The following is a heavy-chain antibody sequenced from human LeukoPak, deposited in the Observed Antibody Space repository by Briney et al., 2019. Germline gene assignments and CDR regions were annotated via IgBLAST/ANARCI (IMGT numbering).Heavy chain of an antibody. Sequence: GGSLRLSCAASGVTLSSYAMSWARQAPGKGLEWVSTISGGGGGTYYADSVKGRFTISRDNSKNTLYLQVNSLRAEDTAVYYCAKGGKWDVTPFDYWGQGTLVTVSS. J-gene: IGHJ4*02. D-gene: IGHD1-26*01. V-gene: IGHV3-23*01. CDR1: GVTLSSYA. CDR3: AKGGKWDVTPFDY. CDR2: ISGGGGGT.